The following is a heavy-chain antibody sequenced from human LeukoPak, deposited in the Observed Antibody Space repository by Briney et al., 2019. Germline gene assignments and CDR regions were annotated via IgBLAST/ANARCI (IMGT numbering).Heavy chain of an antibody. D-gene: IGHD4-17*01. CDR1: GFTLSSYG. V-gene: IGHV3-23*01. Sequence: GGSLRLSCAASGFTLSSYGMSWVRQAPGKGLEWVSSISGSGGSTQYADSVQGRFAISRDNSKNTLYLQMNSLRVEDTAVYFCARDPNGDYIGTFDMWGRGTMVSVSS. J-gene: IGHJ3*02. CDR3: ARDPNGDYIGTFDM. CDR2: ISGSGGST.